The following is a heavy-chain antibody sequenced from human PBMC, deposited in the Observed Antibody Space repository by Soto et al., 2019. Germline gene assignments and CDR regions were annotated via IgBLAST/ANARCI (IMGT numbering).Heavy chain of an antibody. V-gene: IGHV3-23*01. CDR2: ISGSGSST. CDR3: ARGRRATYNWFAP. Sequence: HPGGSLRLSGAASGFTFSGYAMSWVRQAPGKGLEWVSSISGSGSSTYYADSVKGRFTISRDNAKNTLYLQMNSLRAEDTAVYYCARGRRATYNWFAPWGQGTLVTVSS. J-gene: IGHJ5*02. CDR1: GFTFSGYA.